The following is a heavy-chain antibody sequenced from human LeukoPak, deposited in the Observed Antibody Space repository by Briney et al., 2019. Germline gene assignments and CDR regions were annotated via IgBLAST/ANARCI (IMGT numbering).Heavy chain of an antibody. Sequence: SETLSLTCTVSGGSISSSSYYWDWIRQPPGKGLEWIGSIYYSGSTNYNPSLRSRVTISVDTSKNQFSLKLSSVTAADTAVYYCARAYCGGDCYNSRGWFDPWGQGTLVTVSS. J-gene: IGHJ5*02. CDR2: IYYSGST. CDR3: ARAYCGGDCYNSRGWFDP. V-gene: IGHV4-39*07. D-gene: IGHD2-21*02. CDR1: GGSISSSSYY.